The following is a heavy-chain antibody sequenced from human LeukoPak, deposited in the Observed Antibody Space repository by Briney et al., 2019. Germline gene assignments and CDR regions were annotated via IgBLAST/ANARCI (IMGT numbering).Heavy chain of an antibody. CDR2: ISGSGGST. V-gene: IGHV3-23*01. Sequence: GGSLRLSCAASGFTFSSYDMHWVRQAPGKGLEWVSAISGSGGSTYYADSVQGRFTISRDNSKNTLYLQMNSLRAEDTAVYYCARDCRDGYNCGDYWGQGTLVTVSS. CDR3: ARDCRDGYNCGDY. J-gene: IGHJ4*02. D-gene: IGHD5-24*01. CDR1: GFTFSSYD.